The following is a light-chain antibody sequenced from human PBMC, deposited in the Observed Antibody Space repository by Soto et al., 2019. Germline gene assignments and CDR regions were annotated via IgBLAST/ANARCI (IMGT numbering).Light chain of an antibody. CDR3: QQYGYSFWT. CDR1: QSVSSNY. CDR2: GAS. V-gene: IGKV3-20*01. J-gene: IGKJ1*01. Sequence: EIVLTQSPGTLSLSPGERATLSCRASQSVSSNYLAWYQQKPGQAPRLLVYGASNRATGIPDRFSGSGSGTDFTLTISRLEPEDFAVYYCQQYGYSFWTFGQGTKVEIK.